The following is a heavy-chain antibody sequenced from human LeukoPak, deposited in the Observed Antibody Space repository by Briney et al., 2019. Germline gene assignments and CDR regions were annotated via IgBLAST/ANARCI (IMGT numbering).Heavy chain of an antibody. J-gene: IGHJ4*02. D-gene: IGHD2-2*02. CDR1: GGSFSGYY. Sequence: SETLSLTCAVYGGSFSGYYWSWIRQPPGKGLEWIGEINYSGSTNYNPSLKSRVTISVDTSKNQFSLKLSSVTAADTVVYYCARGRGFNCSSTSCYTGFDYWGQGTLVTVSS. CDR3: ARGRGFNCSSTSCYTGFDY. CDR2: INYSGST. V-gene: IGHV4-34*01.